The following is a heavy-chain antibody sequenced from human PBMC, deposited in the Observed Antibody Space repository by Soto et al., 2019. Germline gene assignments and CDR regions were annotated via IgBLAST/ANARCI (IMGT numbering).Heavy chain of an antibody. Sequence: GGSLRLSCAASGFIFSNYGLSWVRQAPGKGLEWVSDISGNGRVTNYADSVKGRFTVFRDNSNDTLSLQMDSLRAEDTAVYYCAKGGVAAARGYFDHWGQGLRVTVSS. J-gene: IGHJ4*02. CDR3: AKGGVAAARGYFDH. D-gene: IGHD6-13*01. CDR2: ISGNGRVT. V-gene: IGHV3-23*01. CDR1: GFIFSNYG.